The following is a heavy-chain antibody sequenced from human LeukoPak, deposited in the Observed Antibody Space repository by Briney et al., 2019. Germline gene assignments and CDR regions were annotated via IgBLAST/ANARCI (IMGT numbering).Heavy chain of an antibody. J-gene: IGHJ4*02. CDR1: GYSFTSYW. CDR2: IYPGDSDT. V-gene: IGHV5-51*01. D-gene: IGHD7-27*01. Sequence: GESLKISCKGSGYSFTSYWISWVRQMPGKGLEWMGIIYPGDSDTRYSPSFQGQVTISADKAISTAYLQWSSLKASDTAMYYCASSQSQTGDGLRYWGQGTLVTVSS. CDR3: ASSQSQTGDGLRY.